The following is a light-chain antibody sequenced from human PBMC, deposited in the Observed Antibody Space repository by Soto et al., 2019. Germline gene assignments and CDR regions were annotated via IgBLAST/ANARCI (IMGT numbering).Light chain of an antibody. Sequence: SQMTQSPSTLSASVGDRVTITCRASQSIGSWLAWYQQKPGKAPKLLIYKASSLESGVPSRFSGSGSGTEFPLTISSLQPDDFATYCCQQYNSHPITFGGGTKLDIK. V-gene: IGKV1-5*03. CDR2: KAS. CDR3: QQYNSHPIT. J-gene: IGKJ4*01. CDR1: QSIGSW.